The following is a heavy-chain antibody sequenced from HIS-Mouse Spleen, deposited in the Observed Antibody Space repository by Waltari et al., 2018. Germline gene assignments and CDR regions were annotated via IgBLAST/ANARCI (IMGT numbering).Heavy chain of an antibody. D-gene: IGHD6-13*01. CDR1: GGSISSSSYS. CDR2: IYYSGRT. CDR3: AREIPYSSSWYDWYFDL. Sequence: QLQLQESGPGLVKPSETPSLTCPVSGGSISSSSYSWGWIRQPPGKGLEWIGSIYYSGRTYYNPSLKSRVTISVDTSKNQFSLKLSSVTAADTAVYYCAREIPYSSSWYDWYFDLWGRGTLVTVSS. V-gene: IGHV4-39*07. J-gene: IGHJ2*01.